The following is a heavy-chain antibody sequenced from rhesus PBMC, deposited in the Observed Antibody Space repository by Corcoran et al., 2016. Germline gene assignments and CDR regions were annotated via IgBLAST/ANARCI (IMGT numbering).Heavy chain of an antibody. CDR3: EKSSEIQWVQYRKYYFDY. D-gene: IGHD5-24*01. V-gene: IGHV4-80*01. CDR1: GASFSSYW. Sequence: QVQLQESGPGLVKPSDTLSLTCSVSGASFSSYWWSWIRQPPGKGLEWIWEIKGSSGLTNYDPSLKSRGTISKDASKDPFSLKLGSVTAAETAVYYCEKSSEIQWVQYRKYYFDYWGQGVLVTVSS. CDR2: IKGSSGLT. J-gene: IGHJ4*01.